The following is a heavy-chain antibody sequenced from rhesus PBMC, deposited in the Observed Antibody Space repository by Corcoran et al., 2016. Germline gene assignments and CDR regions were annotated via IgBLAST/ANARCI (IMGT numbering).Heavy chain of an antibody. V-gene: IGHV4-169*01. J-gene: IGHJ3*01. CDR1: GGSISSSY. CDR3: ARFTGSDDAFDF. Sequence: QLQLQESGPGLVKPSETLSVTCAVSGGSISSSYWSWIRQAPGKGLEWIGYIYGSGSSTNYNPSLKSRVTLSVDTSKNQLSLKLSSVTTADTAVYYCARFTGSDDAFDFWGQGLRVTVSS. D-gene: IGHD2-21*01. CDR2: IYGSGSST.